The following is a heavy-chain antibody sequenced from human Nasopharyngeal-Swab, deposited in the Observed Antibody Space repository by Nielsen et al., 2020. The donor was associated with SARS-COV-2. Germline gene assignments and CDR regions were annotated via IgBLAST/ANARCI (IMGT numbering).Heavy chain of an antibody. V-gene: IGHV3-74*01. CDR2: INNDGSST. CDR1: GFTFSSYW. Sequence: GESLKISCAASGFTFSSYWMHWVRQVPGKGLVWVSRINNDGSSTHYADSVKGRFTISRDNAKNTLYLQMNSLRAEDTAVYYCARGSSADSGWGYYWGQGTLVTVSS. D-gene: IGHD2-15*01. CDR3: ARGSSADSGWGYY. J-gene: IGHJ4*02.